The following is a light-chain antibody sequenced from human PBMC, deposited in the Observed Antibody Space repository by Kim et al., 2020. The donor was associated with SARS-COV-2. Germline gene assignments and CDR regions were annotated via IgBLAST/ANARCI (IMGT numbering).Light chain of an antibody. CDR1: QSVTSNY. CDR2: GAS. V-gene: IGKV3-20*01. Sequence: SPGDRTTLSCRASQSVTSNYLAWYQQKPGQAPRLIIYGASSRASGLPDRFNGSGSGTDFTLTISRLEPEDFAVYYCQQYGSPLLTFGGGTKVDIK. CDR3: QQYGSPLLT. J-gene: IGKJ4*01.